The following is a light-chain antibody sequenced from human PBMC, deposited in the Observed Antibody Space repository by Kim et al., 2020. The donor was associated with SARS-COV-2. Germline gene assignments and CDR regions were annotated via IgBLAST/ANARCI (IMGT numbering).Light chain of an antibody. CDR2: EDT. CDR3: QAWDTTTLL. CDR1: KLGTKY. J-gene: IGLJ2*01. V-gene: IGLV3-1*01. Sequence: SVAPGQTASITCAGDKLGTKYTCWYQQKPGQSPVLVISEDTKRPSGIPERFSGSNSGNTATLTITGTLAMDEADYYCQAWDTTTLLFGGGTQLTVL.